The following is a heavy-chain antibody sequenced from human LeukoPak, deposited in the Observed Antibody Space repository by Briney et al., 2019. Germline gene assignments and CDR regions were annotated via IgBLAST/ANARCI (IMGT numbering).Heavy chain of an antibody. J-gene: IGHJ6*03. D-gene: IGHD4-17*01. Sequence: PSETLSLTFTASGAPISTYYGSWIRQPPGGGVEWIAYIAPCGGAVYNPSLNSRLTVSVDTSKNQFSLKLNSVTAADTAVYYCARHVAATVTRGYSCHPMDVWGKGTTVSVSS. CDR2: IAPCGGA. CDR3: ARHVAATVTRGYSCHPMDV. CDR1: GAPISTYY. V-gene: IGHV4-4*09.